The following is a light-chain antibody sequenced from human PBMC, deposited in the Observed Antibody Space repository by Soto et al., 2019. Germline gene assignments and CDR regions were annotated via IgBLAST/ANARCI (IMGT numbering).Light chain of an antibody. J-gene: IGLJ1*01. CDR2: TTN. CDR3: AAWDDSLNGHV. V-gene: IGLV1-44*01. CDR1: SSNIGTSS. Sequence: QSVLSQPHSASGTPGQRVTLSCFGNSSNIGTSSVHWFQQLPGTAPKLLISTTNQRPSGVPERFSGSKSGTSASLAISGLQSEDEADYYCAAWDDSLNGHVFGTGTKVTV.